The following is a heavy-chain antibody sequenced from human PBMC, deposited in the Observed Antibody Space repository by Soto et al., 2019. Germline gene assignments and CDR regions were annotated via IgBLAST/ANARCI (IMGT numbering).Heavy chain of an antibody. Sequence: SVKVSCKASGVTGSSYAISWVRQAPGQGLEWMGGIMPICGTSGYARKFQGRCTMTADESKRTAYMQMSSLRSEDPAVYYCATCSARQIAAAGMRYYYGMDVWRQGTTVTVSS. D-gene: IGHD6-13*01. CDR3: ATCSARQIAAAGMRYYYGMDV. CDR2: IMPICGTS. V-gene: IGHV1-69*13. J-gene: IGHJ6*02. CDR1: GVTGSSYA.